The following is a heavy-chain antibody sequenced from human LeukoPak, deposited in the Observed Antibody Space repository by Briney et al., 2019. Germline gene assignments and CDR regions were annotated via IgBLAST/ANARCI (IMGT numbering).Heavy chain of an antibody. J-gene: IGHJ5*02. D-gene: IGHD2-21*02. CDR2: IYYSGST. Sequence: SETLSLTCTVSGGSISSISYYWGWIRQPPGKGLEWIGSIYYSGSTYYNPSLKSRVTISVDTSKNQFSLKLSSVTAADTAVYYCARLAYCGGDCRWLDPWGQGTLVTVSS. CDR3: ARLAYCGGDCRWLDP. CDR1: GGSISSISYY. V-gene: IGHV4-39*01.